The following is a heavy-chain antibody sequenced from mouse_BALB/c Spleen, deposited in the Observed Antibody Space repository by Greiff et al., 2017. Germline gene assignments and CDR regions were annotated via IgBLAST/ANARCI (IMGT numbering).Heavy chain of an antibody. CDR2: IDPETGGT. CDR1: GYTFTDYE. J-gene: IGHJ4*01. CDR3: TVITTVVARGSAMDY. Sequence: VQLQQSGAELVRPGASVTLSCKASGYTFTDYEMHWVKQTPVHGLEWIGAIDPETGGTAYNQKFKGKATLTADKSSSTAYMELRSLTSEDSAVYYCTVITTVVARGSAMDYWGQGTSVTVSS. V-gene: IGHV1-15*01. D-gene: IGHD1-1*01.